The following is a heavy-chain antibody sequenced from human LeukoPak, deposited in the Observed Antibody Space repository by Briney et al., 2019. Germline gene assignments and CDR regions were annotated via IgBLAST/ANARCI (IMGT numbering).Heavy chain of an antibody. V-gene: IGHV1-18*01. CDR3: ARTRPTWEGWGFDY. J-gene: IGHJ4*02. CDR1: GYSFTSFG. D-gene: IGHD1-26*01. CDR2: ISPYDGNT. Sequence: ASVKVSCKASGYSFTSFGITWVRQAPGRGLEWMGWISPYDGNTNYAQNLQGRVTMTTDTSTTTAYMDLRSLRSDDTAVYYCARTRPTWEGWGFDYWDQGTLVTVSS.